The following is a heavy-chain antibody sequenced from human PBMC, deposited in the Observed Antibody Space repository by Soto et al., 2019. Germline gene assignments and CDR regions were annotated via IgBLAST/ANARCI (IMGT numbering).Heavy chain of an antibody. J-gene: IGHJ4*02. D-gene: IGHD6-19*01. CDR2: IYYSGST. Sequence: SETLSLTCTVSGGSISSYYWSWIRQPPGKGLEWIGYIYYSGSTNYNPSLKSRVTISVDTSKNQFSLKLSSVTAADTAVYYCARLGDEIAVAGPDYWGQGTLVTVSS. V-gene: IGHV4-59*08. CDR1: GGSISSYY. CDR3: ARLGDEIAVAGPDY.